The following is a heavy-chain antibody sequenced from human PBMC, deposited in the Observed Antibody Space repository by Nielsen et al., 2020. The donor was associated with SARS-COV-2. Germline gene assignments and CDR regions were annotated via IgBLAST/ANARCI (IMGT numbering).Heavy chain of an antibody. V-gene: IGHV3-7*03. Sequence: GGSLRLSCAASGFTFSSYWMSWVRQAPGKGLEWVANIKQDGSEKYYVDSVKGRFTISRDNAKNSLYLQMNSLRAEDTAVYYCARENYDFWSGYYPRYYYYYMDVWGKETTVTVSS. CDR2: IKQDGSEK. CDR3: ARENYDFWSGYYPRYYYYYMDV. D-gene: IGHD3-3*01. J-gene: IGHJ6*03. CDR1: GFTFSSYW.